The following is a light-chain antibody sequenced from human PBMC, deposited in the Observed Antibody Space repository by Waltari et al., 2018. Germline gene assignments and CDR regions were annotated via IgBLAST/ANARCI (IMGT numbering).Light chain of an antibody. V-gene: IGLV2-14*03. CDR1: FSDIGAYNY. CDR2: DVI. Sequence: QSALTQPASVSGSPGQSITLSCTGAFSDIGAYNYVSGYRQLPGEAPKLLLYDVIHRPSGVSGRLSGSKSGNTASLTISGLQPEDEADYFCSSYTTRGTWVFGGGTKLTVL. CDR3: SSYTTRGTWV. J-gene: IGLJ3*02.